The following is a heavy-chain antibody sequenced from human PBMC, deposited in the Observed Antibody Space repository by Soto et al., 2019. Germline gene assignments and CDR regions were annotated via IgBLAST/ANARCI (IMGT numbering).Heavy chain of an antibody. CDR1: GFTFSSYS. D-gene: IGHD3-3*02. Sequence: GGSLRLSCAASGFTFSSYSMNWVRQAPGKGLEWVSYISSSSSTIYYADSVKGRFTISRDNAKNSLYLQMNSLRAEDTAVYYCTKDAFLEWFDPWGQGTLVTVSS. CDR2: ISSSSSTI. V-gene: IGHV3-48*01. J-gene: IGHJ5*02. CDR3: TKDAFLEWFDP.